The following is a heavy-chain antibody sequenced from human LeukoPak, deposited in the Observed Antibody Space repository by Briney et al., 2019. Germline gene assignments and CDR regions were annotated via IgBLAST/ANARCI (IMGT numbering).Heavy chain of an antibody. V-gene: IGHV4-38-2*02. CDR2: IYHSGST. Sequence: SETLSLTCSVSTYSISSAYYWGWIRQPPGKGLQWIGSIYHSGSTSYNPSLKSRVTISVDTSKNQFSLKLSSVTAADTAFYYCARQYSTNWYDDRGWFDPWGQGTLVTVSS. CDR3: ARQYSTNWYDDRGWFDP. J-gene: IGHJ5*02. CDR1: TYSISSAYY. D-gene: IGHD6-13*01.